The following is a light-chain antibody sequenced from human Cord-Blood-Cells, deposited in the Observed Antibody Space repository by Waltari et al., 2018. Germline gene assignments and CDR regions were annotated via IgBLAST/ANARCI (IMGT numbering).Light chain of an antibody. CDR1: QSISSW. CDR3: QPYDSYSWT. Sequence: DNQMTQSPSTLSASVGDRVTITCRASQSISSWLAWYQQKPGKAPKLLIYKASSLESGVPSRFSGSGSGTEFTLTISSLQPDDFATYYCQPYDSYSWTFGQGTKVEIK. J-gene: IGKJ1*01. CDR2: KAS. V-gene: IGKV1-5*03.